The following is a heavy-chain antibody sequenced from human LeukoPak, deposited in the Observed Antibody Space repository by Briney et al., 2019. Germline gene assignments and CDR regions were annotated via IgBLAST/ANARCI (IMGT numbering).Heavy chain of an antibody. V-gene: IGHV3-48*03. CDR1: GLTFSSYE. J-gene: IGHJ6*02. CDR2: ISSSGSTI. D-gene: IGHD1-26*01. CDR3: AREGPTAKYTYYYYYGMDV. Sequence: PGGSLRLSCAASGLTFSSYEMNWVRQAPGKGLEWVSYISSSGSTIYYADSVKGRFTISRDNAKNSLYLQMNSLRAEDTAVYYCAREGPTAKYTYYYYYGMDVWGQGTTVTVSS.